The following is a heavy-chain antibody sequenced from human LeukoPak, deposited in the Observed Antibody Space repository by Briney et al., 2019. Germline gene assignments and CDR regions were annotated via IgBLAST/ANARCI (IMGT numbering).Heavy chain of an antibody. V-gene: IGHV1-2*02. Sequence: ASVKVSCKASGYTFTGYYMHWVRQAPGQGLEWMGWINPNSGGTNYAQKFQGRVTMTRDTSISTAYMELGRLRSDDTAVYYCARVERPSGWFGELDRLENLRFDYWGQGTLVTVSS. J-gene: IGHJ4*02. CDR1: GYTFTGYY. D-gene: IGHD3-10*01. CDR3: ARVERPSGWFGELDRLENLRFDY. CDR2: INPNSGGT.